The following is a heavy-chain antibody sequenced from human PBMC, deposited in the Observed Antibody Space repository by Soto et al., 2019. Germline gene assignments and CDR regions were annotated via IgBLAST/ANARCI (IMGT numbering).Heavy chain of an antibody. CDR1: GSTLTELS. CDR2: FDPEDGET. J-gene: IGHJ4*02. D-gene: IGHD1-26*01. Sequence: ASVKVSCQVSGSTLTELSMHWVRQAPGKGLEWMGGFDPEDGETIYAQKFQGRVTMTEDTSTDTAYMELSSLRSEDTAVYYCLGSGSYFFVFDYWGQGTLVTVS. V-gene: IGHV1-24*01. CDR3: LGSGSYFFVFDY.